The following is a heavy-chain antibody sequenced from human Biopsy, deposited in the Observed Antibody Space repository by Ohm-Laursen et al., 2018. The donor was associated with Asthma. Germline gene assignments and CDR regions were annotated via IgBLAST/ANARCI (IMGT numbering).Heavy chain of an antibody. J-gene: IGHJ6*02. CDR2: SDHRGNT. Sequence: VTLSLTCCMYGLSSSAYYWTWIRQTPGKGLEWIGESDHRGNTNTNATLKSRVTISKAKSANEFSLKMKSVTAADTAMYYCARGPEWSGLDIWGQGTTVTVSS. CDR3: ARGPEWSGLDI. V-gene: IGHV4-34*01. CDR1: GLSSSAYY. D-gene: IGHD3-3*01.